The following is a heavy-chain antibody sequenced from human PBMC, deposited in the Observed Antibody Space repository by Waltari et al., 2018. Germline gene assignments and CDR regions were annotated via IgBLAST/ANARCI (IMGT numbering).Heavy chain of an antibody. CDR3: ARGLMGAARRWGWFDP. J-gene: IGHJ5*02. Sequence: QVQLQQWGAGLLKPSATLSLTCAVYGGSFSGYYWCWIRQPPGKGLEWIGEINHSGSTNYNPSLKSRVTISVDTSKNQFSLKLSSVTAADTAVYYCARGLMGAARRWGWFDPWGQGTLVTVSS. V-gene: IGHV4-34*01. CDR1: GGSFSGYY. D-gene: IGHD6-6*01. CDR2: INHSGST.